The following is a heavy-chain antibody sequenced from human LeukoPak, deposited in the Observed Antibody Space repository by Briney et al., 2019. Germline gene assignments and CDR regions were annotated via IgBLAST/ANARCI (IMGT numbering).Heavy chain of an antibody. Sequence: SQTLSLTCTVSGGSISSGGYYWSWIRQHPGKGLEWIGYIYYSGSTYYNPSLKSRVTISVDTSKNHFSLKLTSVTAADTAVYYCARDDRQRVVFDYWGQGTLVTVSS. CDR3: ARDDRQRVVFDY. V-gene: IGHV4-31*03. J-gene: IGHJ4*02. CDR1: GGSISSGGYY. D-gene: IGHD3-22*01. CDR2: IYYSGST.